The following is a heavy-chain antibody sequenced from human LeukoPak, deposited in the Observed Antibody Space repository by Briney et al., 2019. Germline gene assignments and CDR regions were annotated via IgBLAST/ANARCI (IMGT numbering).Heavy chain of an antibody. CDR1: GFTLSGHW. CDR2: NKYDGSES. CDR3: AKSDWFDP. J-gene: IGHJ5*02. Sequence: GGSLRLSCAASGFTLSGHWMHWFRQPPGKGLAWVSRNKYDGSESYYADSVKGRFTISRDNAKNTLYLQMNSLRVEDTAVYYCAKSDWFDPWGQGTLVTVSS. V-gene: IGHV3-74*01.